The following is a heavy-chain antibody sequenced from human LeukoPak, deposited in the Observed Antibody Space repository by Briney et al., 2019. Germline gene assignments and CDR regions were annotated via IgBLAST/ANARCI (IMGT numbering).Heavy chain of an antibody. J-gene: IGHJ3*02. CDR1: GFSFTSYW. V-gene: IGHV5-10-1*01. CDR3: ARQRGVGALDM. CDR2: IDPSDSST. Sequence: GESLRISCKGSGFSFTSYWISWVRQMPGNGLEWMGRIDPSDSSTNYSPSFQGHVTISADKSIITASLQWSSLKASDTAMYYCARQRGVGALDMWGQGTMVTVSS.